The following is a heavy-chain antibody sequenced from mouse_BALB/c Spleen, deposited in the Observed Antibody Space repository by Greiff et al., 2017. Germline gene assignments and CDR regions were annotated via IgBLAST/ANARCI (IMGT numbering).Heavy chain of an antibody. D-gene: IGHD1-1*01. Sequence: VQLQQSGPGLVAPSQSLSITCTVSGFSLTGYGVNWVRQPPGKGLEWLGMIWGDGSTDYNSALKSRLSISKDNSKSQVFLKMNSLQTDDTARYYCARGPYYYGSSDWYFDVWGAGTTVTVSS. CDR1: GFSLTGYG. CDR2: IWGDGST. J-gene: IGHJ1*01. V-gene: IGHV2-6-7*01. CDR3: ARGPYYYGSSDWYFDV.